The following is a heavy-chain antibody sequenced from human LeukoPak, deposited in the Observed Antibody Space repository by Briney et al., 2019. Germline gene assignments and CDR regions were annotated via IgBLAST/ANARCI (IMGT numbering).Heavy chain of an antibody. CDR3: ARDTFYYDSSGHYYPNFDY. CDR2: ISAYNGNT. D-gene: IGHD3-22*01. V-gene: IGHV1-18*01. Sequence: ASVKVSCKASGYTFTSYGISWVRQAPGQGLEWMGWISAYNGNTNYAQKLQGRVTMTTDTSTSTAYMELRSLRSDDTAVYYCARDTFYYDSSGHYYPNFDYWGQGTLVTVSS. CDR1: GYTFTSYG. J-gene: IGHJ4*02.